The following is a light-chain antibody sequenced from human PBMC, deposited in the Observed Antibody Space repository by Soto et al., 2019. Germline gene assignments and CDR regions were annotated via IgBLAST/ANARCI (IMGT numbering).Light chain of an antibody. J-gene: IGKJ5*01. CDR1: QSVSSSY. V-gene: IGKV3-20*01. Sequence: SVFTVFTGTLCYAHGQRPTVSCWASQSVSSSYLAWYQQKPGQAPRLLIYGASSRATGIPDRFSGSGSGTDFTLTISRLEPEDFAVYYCQQYGSSLITFGQGTRLDIK. CDR2: GAS. CDR3: QQYGSSLIT.